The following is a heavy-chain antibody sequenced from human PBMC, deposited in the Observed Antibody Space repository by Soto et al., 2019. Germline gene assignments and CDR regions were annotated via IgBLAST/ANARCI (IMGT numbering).Heavy chain of an antibody. CDR1: GYTFSSDY. V-gene: IGHV1-46*01. Sequence: VKVSCKASGYTFSSDYIHWVRQAPGQGLEWMGIINPSGGSTSYAQKFQGRVTMTRDTSTSTVYMELSSLRSEDTAVYYCARDPENRISGVTNWFDPWGQGTLVTVSS. CDR3: ARDPENRISGVTNWFDP. D-gene: IGHD4-4*01. CDR2: INPSGGST. J-gene: IGHJ5*02.